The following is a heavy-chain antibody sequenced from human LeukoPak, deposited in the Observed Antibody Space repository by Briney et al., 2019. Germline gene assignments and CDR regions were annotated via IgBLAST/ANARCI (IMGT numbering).Heavy chain of an antibody. J-gene: IGHJ4*02. V-gene: IGHV4-61*02. D-gene: IGHD5-24*01. CDR3: ARGRDGYNFLNRGEYYYFDY. CDR2: FYTSGST. CDR1: GGSISRGGYY. Sequence: TLSLTCAVSGGSISRGGYYWSWIRQPAGKGLEWIGRFYTSGSTNYNPSLKSRVTISVDTSKNQFSLKLSSVPAADTAVYYCARGRDGYNFLNRGEYYYFDYWGQGTLVTVSS.